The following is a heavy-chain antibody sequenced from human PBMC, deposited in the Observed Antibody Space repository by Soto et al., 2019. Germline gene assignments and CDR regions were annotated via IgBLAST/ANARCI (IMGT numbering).Heavy chain of an antibody. D-gene: IGHD3-16*01. CDR3: ERNVVGFYDYVWGAPRQFDF. CDR1: GGSISRDY. V-gene: IGHV4-59*08. J-gene: IGHJ5*01. CDR2: IYYSGST. Sequence: SETLALTCTVSGGSISRDYWSWIRQPPGKGLEWIGYIYYSGSTNDNPSLKSRVTISVDTSKNQFALNLSSVTAADTAVYYCERNVVGFYDYVWGAPRQFDFWGQGCLVPVSS.